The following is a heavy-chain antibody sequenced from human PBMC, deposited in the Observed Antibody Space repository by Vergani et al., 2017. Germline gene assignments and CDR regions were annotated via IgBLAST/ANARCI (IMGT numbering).Heavy chain of an antibody. CDR2: ISYDGSNK. CDR1: GFTFSSYG. Sequence: QVQVVESGGGVVQPGRSLRLSCAVSGFTFSSYGMHWVRQAPGKGLEWVAVISYDGSNKYYADSVKGRFTISRDNSKNTLYLQMNSLRAEDTAVYYCAKARDPNCKGGNCYSYYYGFDLWGQGTTVTVSS. D-gene: IGHD2-15*01. CDR3: AKARDPNCKGGNCYSYYYGFDL. J-gene: IGHJ6*02. V-gene: IGHV3-30*18.